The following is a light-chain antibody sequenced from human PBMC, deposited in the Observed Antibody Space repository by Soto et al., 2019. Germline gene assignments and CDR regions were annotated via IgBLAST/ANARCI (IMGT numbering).Light chain of an antibody. V-gene: IGKV3-20*01. Sequence: IVLTQSPGTVSLSPGERATLSCRARQRVISSYLAWYQQKPGKAPKLLIYGASSVTSGIPDRFSGSGSGTEFTLTISRLQPDDFAPYYCQHYNSYSDAFGQGTRLEIK. J-gene: IGKJ5*01. CDR1: QRVISSY. CDR2: GAS. CDR3: QHYNSYSDA.